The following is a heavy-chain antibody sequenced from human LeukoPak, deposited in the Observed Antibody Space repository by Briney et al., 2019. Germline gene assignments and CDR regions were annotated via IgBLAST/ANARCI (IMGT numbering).Heavy chain of an antibody. CDR3: ARVDHHTDAFDI. D-gene: IGHD1-14*01. J-gene: IGHJ3*02. V-gene: IGHV3-11*04. CDR1: GFTFSDYY. CDR2: ISSSGSTI. Sequence: GGSLRLSCAASGFTFSDYYMSWIRQAPGKGLEWVSYISSSGSTIYYADSVKGRFTISRDNAKNPLYLQMNSLRAEDTAVYYCARVDHHTDAFDIWGQGTMVTVSS.